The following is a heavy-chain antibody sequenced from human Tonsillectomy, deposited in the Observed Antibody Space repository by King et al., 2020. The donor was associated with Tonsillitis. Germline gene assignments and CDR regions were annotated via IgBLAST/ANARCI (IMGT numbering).Heavy chain of an antibody. Sequence: VQLQQWGARLLKPSETLSLTCAVYGGSFSGYSWTWIRQPPGKRLEWIGQINHSGTTIYNPSLKSRLTISVDTSKNQFSLKLSSVTAADTAMYYCARGAPGYWGQGTLVTVSS. J-gene: IGHJ4*02. CDR2: INHSGTT. CDR3: ARGAPGY. V-gene: IGHV4-34*01. CDR1: GGSFSGYS.